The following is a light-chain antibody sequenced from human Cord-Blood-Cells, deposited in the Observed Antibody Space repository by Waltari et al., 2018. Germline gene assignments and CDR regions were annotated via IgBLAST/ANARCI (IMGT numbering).Light chain of an antibody. Sequence: QSALTQPASVSGSPGQSITIPCTGTSSDVGGYNNVSWYQQHPGKAPKLMIYEVSNRPSGVSNRFSGSKSGNTASLTISGLQAEDEADYYCSSYTSSSTLVFGTGTKVTVL. CDR1: SSDVGGYNN. CDR3: SSYTSSSTLV. V-gene: IGLV2-14*01. J-gene: IGLJ1*01. CDR2: EVS.